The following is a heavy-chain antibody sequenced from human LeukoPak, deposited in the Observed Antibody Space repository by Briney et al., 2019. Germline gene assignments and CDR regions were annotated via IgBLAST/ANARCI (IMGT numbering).Heavy chain of an antibody. CDR1: GGSFSGYY. D-gene: IGHD7-27*01. CDR2: INHSGST. J-gene: IGHJ5*02. CDR3: ARPLTGRWSRFDP. Sequence: SETLSLTCAVYGGSFSGYYWSWIRQPPGKGLEWIGEINHSGSTNYNPSLKSRVTISVDTSKNQFSLKLSSVTAADTAVYYCARPLTGRWSRFDPWGQGTLVTVSS. V-gene: IGHV4-34*01.